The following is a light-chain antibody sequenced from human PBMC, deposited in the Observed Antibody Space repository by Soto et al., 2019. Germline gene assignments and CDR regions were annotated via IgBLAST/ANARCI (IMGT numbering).Light chain of an antibody. CDR2: QVT. CDR3: SSYTDSSNYV. Sequence: QSVLTQPPSVSAAPGQNVTISCTGTSSDLAIYNYVSWYQQQPGKAPKLMIYQVTNRPSGVSNRFSGSRSGNTASLTISGLQAEDEADYYCSSYTDSSNYVFGTGTKVTVL. V-gene: IGLV2-14*01. CDR1: SSDLAIYNY. J-gene: IGLJ1*01.